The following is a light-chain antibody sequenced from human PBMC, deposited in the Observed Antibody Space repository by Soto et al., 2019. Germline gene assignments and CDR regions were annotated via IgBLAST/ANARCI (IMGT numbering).Light chain of an antibody. CDR3: QQYNSYLIT. CDR1: QGISSA. CDR2: DAS. V-gene: IGKV1-13*02. Sequence: IQMPQSTSSLSASVGDRVTITCRASQGISSALAWYQQKPGKAPKLLIYDASSLESGVPSRFSGSGSGTEFTLTISSLQPDDFATYYCQQYNSYLITFGQGARLEIK. J-gene: IGKJ5*01.